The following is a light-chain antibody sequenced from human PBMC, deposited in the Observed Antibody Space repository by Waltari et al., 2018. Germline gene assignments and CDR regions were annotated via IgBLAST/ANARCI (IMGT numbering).Light chain of an antibody. V-gene: IGKV3-11*01. CDR2: DAS. CDR1: QSVGSY. J-gene: IGKJ5*01. CDR3: QQRSNWPPIT. Sequence: IVLTQSPATLSLSPGERATLSCRASQSVGSYFGWYQQKPGQAPSLLIYDASNRATGIPARFSGSGSGTDFTLTISNLEPEDFAVYYCQQRSNWPPITFGQGTRLEIK.